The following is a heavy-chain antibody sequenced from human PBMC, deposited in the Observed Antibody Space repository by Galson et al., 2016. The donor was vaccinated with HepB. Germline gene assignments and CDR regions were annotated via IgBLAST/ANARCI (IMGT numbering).Heavy chain of an antibody. CDR1: GFSLSTSGEG. Sequence: PALVKPTQTLTLTCTFSGFSLSTSGEGVGWIRQPPGKALEWLALIYWDDDKRYSPSLKSRLTITKDTPKDQLVLTMTNKDPVDTATYYCAHGKSHYDYWSGSYTGSGYFDYWGQGTLVTVSS. V-gene: IGHV2-5*02. CDR2: IYWDDDK. J-gene: IGHJ4*02. D-gene: IGHD3-3*01. CDR3: AHGKSHYDYWSGSYTGSGYFDY.